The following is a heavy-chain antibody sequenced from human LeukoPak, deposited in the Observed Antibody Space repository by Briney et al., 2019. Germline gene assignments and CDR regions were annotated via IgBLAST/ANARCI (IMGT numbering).Heavy chain of an antibody. Sequence: GGSLRLSCAASGFTFSTYGMNWVRQAPGKGLEWVSYISSRSGIIYYADSVKGRFTISRDNAKNSMFLQMNSLRAEDTAMYYCARGGDNGDRSVYWGQGTLVTVSS. CDR2: ISSRSGII. V-gene: IGHV3-48*01. CDR1: GFTFSTYG. D-gene: IGHD4-17*01. J-gene: IGHJ1*01. CDR3: ARGGDNGDRSVY.